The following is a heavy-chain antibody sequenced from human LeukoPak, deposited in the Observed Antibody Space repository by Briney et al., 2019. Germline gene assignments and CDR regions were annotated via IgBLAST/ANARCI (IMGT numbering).Heavy chain of an antibody. CDR1: GDSVSSNSAA. CDR3: ARGIIYGSGSYVEDIDY. Sequence: SQTLPLTCAISGDSVSSNSAAWNWIRQSPSRGLEWLGRTYYRSKWYNDYAESVTSRITINPDTSKNQFSLQLNSVTPEDTAVYYCARGIIYGSGSYVEDIDYWGQGTLVTVSS. D-gene: IGHD3-10*01. J-gene: IGHJ4*02. V-gene: IGHV6-1*01. CDR2: TYYRSKWYN.